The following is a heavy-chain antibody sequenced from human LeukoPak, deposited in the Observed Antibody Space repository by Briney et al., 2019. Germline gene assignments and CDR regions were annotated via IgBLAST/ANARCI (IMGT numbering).Heavy chain of an antibody. J-gene: IGHJ3*02. D-gene: IGHD3-3*01. Sequence: GGSLRLSCAASGFIFSNYYLNWVRQAPGKGLEWVSCIHGSASYNYYADSVKGRFTVSRDSAKNSLYLEMSSLRVEDTAVYYCARGGDFWSGYYKASAFDIWGQGTMVTVSS. CDR2: IHGSASYN. CDR3: ARGGDFWSGYYKASAFDI. CDR1: GFIFSNYY. V-gene: IGHV3-21*06.